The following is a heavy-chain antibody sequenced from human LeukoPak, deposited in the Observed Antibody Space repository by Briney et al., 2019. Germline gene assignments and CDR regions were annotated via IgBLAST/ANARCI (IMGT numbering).Heavy chain of an antibody. CDR2: ISDIGSI. J-gene: IGHJ3*02. CDR3: ASPPPLVVVTRGAFDI. CDR1: GGSISSYC. V-gene: IGHV4-59*08. Sequence: SETLSLTCTVSGGSISSYCWSWIRQPPGKGLEWIAYISDIGSINYNPSLKSRVTISLDTSKNQFSLKLSSVTAADTAVYYCASPPPLVVVTRGAFDIWGQGTMVTVSS. D-gene: IGHD3-22*01.